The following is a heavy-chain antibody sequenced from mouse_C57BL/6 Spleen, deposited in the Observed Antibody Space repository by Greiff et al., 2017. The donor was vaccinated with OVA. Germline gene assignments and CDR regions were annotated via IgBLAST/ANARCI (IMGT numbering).Heavy chain of an antibody. D-gene: IGHD2-4*01. CDR1: GFTFSNYW. CDR3: TRLPYWYFDV. Sequence: DVKLQESGGGLVQPGGSMKLSCVASGFTFSNYWMNWVRQSPEKGLEWVAQIRLKSDNYATHYAESVKGRFTISRDDSKSSVYLQMNNLRAEDTGIYYCTRLPYWYFDVWGTGTTVTVSS. J-gene: IGHJ1*03. V-gene: IGHV6-3*01. CDR2: IRLKSDNYAT.